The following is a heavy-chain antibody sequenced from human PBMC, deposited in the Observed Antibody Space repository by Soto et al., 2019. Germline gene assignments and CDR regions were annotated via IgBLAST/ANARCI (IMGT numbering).Heavy chain of an antibody. CDR2: INPDSGGT. V-gene: IGHV1-2*02. D-gene: IGHD3-10*01. J-gene: IGHJ6*02. CDR1: GYTFSAYY. Sequence: GASVKVSCKASGYTFSAYYVRWVRQAPGQGLEWMGWINPDSGGTIYAQKFQGRVTTTMDTSISTVYMELRSLTSDDTAIYYCARDLFRGVYGMDVWGQGTTVTGSS. CDR3: ARDLFRGVYGMDV.